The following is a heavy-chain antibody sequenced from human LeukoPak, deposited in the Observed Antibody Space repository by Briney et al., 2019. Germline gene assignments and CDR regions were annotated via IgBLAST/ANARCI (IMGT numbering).Heavy chain of an antibody. CDR1: GFSVSSIH. CDR2: IYSGGIT. Sequence: PGGSLRVSCTASGFSVSSIHMNWVRQAPGKRLEWVSAIYSGGITDYADSVKGRFTISRDISKNTLYLQMNSLRVEDTAVYYCARDPRDPNRAIGVDYFDFWGQGTLVTVSS. CDR3: ARDPRDPNRAIGVDYFDF. J-gene: IGHJ4*01. V-gene: IGHV3-53*01. D-gene: IGHD2-2*01.